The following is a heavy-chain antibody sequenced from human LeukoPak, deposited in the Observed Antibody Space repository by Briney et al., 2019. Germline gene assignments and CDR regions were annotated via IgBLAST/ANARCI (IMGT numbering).Heavy chain of an antibody. CDR3: ARVMGIAAAGTSFFDY. V-gene: IGHV1-2*02. Sequence: VASVKVSCKASGYTFTGYYMHWVRQAPGQGLEWMGWINPNSGGTNYAQKFQGRVTMTRDTSISTAYMELSRLRSDDTAVYYCARVMGIAAAGTSFFDYWGQGTLVTVSS. D-gene: IGHD6-13*01. CDR2: INPNSGGT. CDR1: GYTFTGYY. J-gene: IGHJ4*02.